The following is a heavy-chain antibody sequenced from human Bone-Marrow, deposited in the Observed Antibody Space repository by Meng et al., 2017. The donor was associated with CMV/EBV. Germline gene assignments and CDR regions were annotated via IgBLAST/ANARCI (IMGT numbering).Heavy chain of an antibody. V-gene: IGHV4-39*07. CDR2: IYYSGST. CDR1: GGSISSSSYY. CDR3: ARDGLGVALIDWFDP. Sequence: GSLRLSCTVSGGSISSSSYYWGWIRQPPGKGLEWIGSIYYSGSTYYNPSLKSRVTISVDTSKNQFSLKLSSVTAADTAVYYCARDGLGVALIDWFDPWGQGTRVTCSS. D-gene: IGHD3-3*01. J-gene: IGHJ5*02.